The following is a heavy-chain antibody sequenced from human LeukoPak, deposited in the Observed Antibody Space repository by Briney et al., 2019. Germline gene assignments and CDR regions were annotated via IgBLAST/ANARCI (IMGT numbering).Heavy chain of an antibody. V-gene: IGHV3-21*01. CDR1: GFTFSSYN. CDR3: AKDRPTVYSSSWLHFLDS. Sequence: GGSLRLSCAASGFTFSSYNMKWVRQAPGKGLEWVSSISRSSSYIYYADSMKGRFTISRDNAKNSLYLQMNSLRAEDTAVYYCAKDRPTVYSSSWLHFLDSWGQGTLVTVSS. D-gene: IGHD6-13*01. J-gene: IGHJ4*02. CDR2: ISRSSSYI.